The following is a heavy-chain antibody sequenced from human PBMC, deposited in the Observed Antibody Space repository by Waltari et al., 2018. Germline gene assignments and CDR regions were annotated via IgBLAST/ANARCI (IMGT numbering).Heavy chain of an antibody. CDR3: ARGGGTVTTDY. Sequence: QVQLVQSGAEVKKPGASVKVSCKASGYTFTSYYMHWGRQAPGQGLEWMGIINPSGGSTSYAKKFQGRVTMTRDTSTSTVYMELSSLRSEDTAVYYCARGGGTVTTDYWGQGTLVTVSS. CDR2: INPSGGST. V-gene: IGHV1-46*01. J-gene: IGHJ4*02. CDR1: GYTFTSYY. D-gene: IGHD4-17*01.